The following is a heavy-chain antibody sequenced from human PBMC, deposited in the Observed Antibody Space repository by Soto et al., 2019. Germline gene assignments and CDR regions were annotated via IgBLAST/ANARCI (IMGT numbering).Heavy chain of an antibody. CDR3: ARSPSLGRLARYYFDY. D-gene: IGHD6-19*01. CDR1: GFTFSSYS. V-gene: IGHV3-21*01. J-gene: IGHJ4*02. Sequence: EVQLVESGGGLVKPGGSLRLSCAASGFTFSSYSMNWVRQAPGKGLEWVSSISSSSSYIYYADSVKGRFTISRDNAKNSLYLQMNSLRAEDTAVYYCARSPSLGRLARYYFDYWGQGTLVTVSS. CDR2: ISSSSSYI.